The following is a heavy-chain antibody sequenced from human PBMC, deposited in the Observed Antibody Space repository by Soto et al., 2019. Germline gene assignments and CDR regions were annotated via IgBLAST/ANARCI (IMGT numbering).Heavy chain of an antibody. D-gene: IGHD2-15*01. CDR2: ITNTGGDT. J-gene: IGHJ4*02. CDR1: GFTFSSNA. Sequence: AGSLRLSCAASGFTFSSNAMSWVRQAPGKGLEWVSVITNTGGDTLYADSVKGRLTISRDNSKNTLYLQMNSLRAEDTAIYYCARASRASYPYIVGFDSWGQGTRVTVSS. CDR3: ARASRASYPYIVGFDS. V-gene: IGHV3-23*01.